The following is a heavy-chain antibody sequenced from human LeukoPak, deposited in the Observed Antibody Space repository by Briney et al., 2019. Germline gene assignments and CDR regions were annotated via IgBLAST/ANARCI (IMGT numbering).Heavy chain of an antibody. V-gene: IGHV3-7*01. J-gene: IGHJ4*02. CDR1: GFTFSSYW. D-gene: IGHD5-18*01. CDR2: IKQDGSEK. Sequence: GGSLRLSCVASGFTFSSYWMSWVRQAPGKGLEWVANIKQDGSEKYYVDSVKGRFTISRDNAKNSLYLQMNSLRAEDTAVYYCASSGYSYADFDYWGQGTLVTVSS. CDR3: ASSGYSYADFDY.